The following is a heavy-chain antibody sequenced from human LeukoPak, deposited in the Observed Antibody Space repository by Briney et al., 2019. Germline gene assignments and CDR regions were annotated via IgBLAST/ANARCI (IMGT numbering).Heavy chain of an antibody. Sequence: QAGGSLRLSCAASGFTFSSYGMHWVRQAPGKGLEWVSGISNSGDSTYYLDSVKGRFTISRDNSKDTLHLQMSSLRAEDTALYYCVKDRCDRATCPEVWGQGTLVTVSS. D-gene: IGHD1-14*01. CDR2: ISNSGDST. J-gene: IGHJ4*02. V-gene: IGHV3-23*01. CDR1: GFTFSSYG. CDR3: VKDRCDRATCPEV.